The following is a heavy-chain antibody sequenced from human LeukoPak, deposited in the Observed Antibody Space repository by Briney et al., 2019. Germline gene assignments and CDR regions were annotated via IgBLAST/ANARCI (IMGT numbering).Heavy chain of an antibody. Sequence: GRSLRLSCAACGFTFDDYAMHWVRQAPGKGLEWVSGISWNSGSIGYADSVKGRFTISRDNAKNSLYLQMNSLRAEDTALYYCAKDATVGAYYYYGMDVWGQGTTVTVSS. CDR3: AKDATVGAYYYYGMDV. CDR2: ISWNSGSI. CDR1: GFTFDDYA. V-gene: IGHV3-9*01. J-gene: IGHJ6*02. D-gene: IGHD1-26*01.